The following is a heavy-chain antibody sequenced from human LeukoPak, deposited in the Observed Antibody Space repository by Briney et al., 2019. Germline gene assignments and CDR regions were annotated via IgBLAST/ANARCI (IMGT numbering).Heavy chain of an antibody. Sequence: GGSLRLSCAASGFTFSDYYMSWIRQAPGKGLEWVSYISSRGSTIYYADSVKGRFTVSRDNAKNSLHLQMNSLRAEDTAVYYCARDPGYSYVGYWGQGTLVTVSS. CDR1: GFTFSDYY. D-gene: IGHD5-18*01. J-gene: IGHJ4*02. V-gene: IGHV3-11*01. CDR3: ARDPGYSYVGY. CDR2: ISSRGSTI.